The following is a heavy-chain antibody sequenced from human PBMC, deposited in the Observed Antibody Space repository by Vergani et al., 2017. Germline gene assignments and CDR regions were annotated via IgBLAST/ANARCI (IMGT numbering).Heavy chain of an antibody. CDR2: ITSTGATI. V-gene: IGHV3-69-1*01. D-gene: IGHD2-15*01. CDR1: GFSFKDYA. J-gene: IGHJ5*02. CDR3: ASRVSAGGGLDT. Sequence: EVRLLESGGDLLQSGESLKISCAASGFSFKDYAMTWVRQSPGKGLEWVSSITSTGATINYADSVKGRFTISRDNAKKFLYLQMNNLRAEDTALYYCASRVSAGGGLDTWGQGTLVTVS.